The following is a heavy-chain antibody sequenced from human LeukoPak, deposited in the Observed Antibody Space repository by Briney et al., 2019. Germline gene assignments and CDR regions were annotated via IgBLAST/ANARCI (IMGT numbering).Heavy chain of an antibody. V-gene: IGHV3-23*01. CDR1: GFTFSSYA. J-gene: IGHJ3*02. CDR2: ISLSTNGK. Sequence: QAGGFLRLSCAASGFTFSSYAMSWVRQAPGKGLEWVSSISLSTNGKTYADSVKGRFTISTDNAKNTLYLQMDSLRAEDTAIYYCVKALTRWAFDIWGQGTMVTVSS. CDR3: VKALTRWAFDI. D-gene: IGHD3-16*01.